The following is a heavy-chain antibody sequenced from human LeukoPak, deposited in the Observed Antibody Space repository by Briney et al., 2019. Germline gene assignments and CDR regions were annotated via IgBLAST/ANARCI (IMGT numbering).Heavy chain of an antibody. CDR2: ITTHGGST. Sequence: GGSLRLSCAASGFTFSSYGMHWVRQAPGEGLEYVSAITTHGGSTYYADSVKGRFTISRDNSNNTLYLQMGSLRAEDTAVYYCARVPVVTGAHAFDIWGHGTMVTVSS. CDR3: ARVPVVTGAHAFDI. D-gene: IGHD4-23*01. J-gene: IGHJ3*02. CDR1: GFTFSSYG. V-gene: IGHV3-64*02.